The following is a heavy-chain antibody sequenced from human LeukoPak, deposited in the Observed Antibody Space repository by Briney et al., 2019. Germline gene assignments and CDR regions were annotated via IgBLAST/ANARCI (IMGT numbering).Heavy chain of an antibody. CDR3: ARGSRELYYFDY. CDR2: IYYSGST. V-gene: IGHV4-59*08. Sequence: SETLSLTCTVSGGSISSYYWSWIRQPPGKGLEWIGYIYYSGSTNYNPSLQSRVIISVDTSKNQFSLKVRSVTAADTAVYYCARGSRELYYFDYWGQGTLVTVSS. CDR1: GGSISSYY. J-gene: IGHJ4*02. D-gene: IGHD1-7*01.